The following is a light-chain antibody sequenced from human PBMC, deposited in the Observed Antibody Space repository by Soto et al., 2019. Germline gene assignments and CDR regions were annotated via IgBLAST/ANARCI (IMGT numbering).Light chain of an antibody. J-gene: IGKJ4*01. CDR1: QSVSTNY. CDR2: GAS. CDR3: QHYDNSPLT. V-gene: IGKV3-20*01. Sequence: EIVLTQSPGTLSLSPGERATLSCRASQSVSTNYLAWYQQKPGQAPRLLIYGASSRATGIPVRFSGSGSGTDFTLTINRLEPEDFAVYYCQHYDNSPLTFGGGTKVEIK.